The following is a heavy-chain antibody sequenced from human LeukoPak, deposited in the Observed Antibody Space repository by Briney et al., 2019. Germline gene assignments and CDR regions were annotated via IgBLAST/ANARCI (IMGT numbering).Heavy chain of an antibody. Sequence: PSETLSLTCTVSGDSISSGIYYWGWIRQPPGKGLEYIGSIYYSGSTYYNPSLKSRVSMSVDTSKNQFSLKLSSVTAADTAVYYCARLWLVEVLFRPGESWFDPWGQGTLVTVSS. V-gene: IGHV4-39*07. CDR2: IYYSGST. J-gene: IGHJ5*02. CDR3: ARLWLVEVLFRPGESWFDP. D-gene: IGHD6-19*01. CDR1: GDSISSGIYY.